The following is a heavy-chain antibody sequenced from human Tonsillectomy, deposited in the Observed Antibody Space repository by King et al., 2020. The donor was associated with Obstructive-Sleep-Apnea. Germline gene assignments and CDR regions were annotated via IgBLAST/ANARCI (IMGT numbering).Heavy chain of an antibody. CDR1: GFTFSSYW. CDR3: ARVDRRGYFDY. Sequence: QLVQSGGGLVQPGGSLRLSCAASGFTFSSYWMSWVRQAPGQGLEWVANIKQDGSEKYYVDSVKGRFTISRDNAKNSLYLQMNSLRAEDTAVYYCARVDRRGYFDYWGQGTLVTVSS. CDR2: IKQDGSEK. D-gene: IGHD1-14*01. V-gene: IGHV3-7*03. J-gene: IGHJ4*02.